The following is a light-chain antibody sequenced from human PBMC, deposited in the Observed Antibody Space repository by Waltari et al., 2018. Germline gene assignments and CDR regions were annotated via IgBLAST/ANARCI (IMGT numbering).Light chain of an antibody. V-gene: IGKV1-6*01. Sequence: WRAREDRRRDGGWYRQKRGKAPRLLILGASTLQSGVASRCSGSGSGTDFTRTISSLQPEDFAAYFCLQDYIGPLTFGGGTTVEI. CDR1: EDRRRD. J-gene: IGKJ4*01. CDR2: GAS. CDR3: LQDYIGPLT.